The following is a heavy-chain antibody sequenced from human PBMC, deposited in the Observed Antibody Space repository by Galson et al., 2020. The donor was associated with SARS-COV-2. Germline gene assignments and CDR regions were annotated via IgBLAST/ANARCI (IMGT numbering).Heavy chain of an antibody. CDR3: AKDRGNDYGDQLDF. CDR1: GFTFSRYA. V-gene: IGHV3-23*01. J-gene: IGHJ4*02. Sequence: GGSLSLSCAASGFTFSRYAMAWVRQAPGKGLEWVSGISGGGGSTYYADSVKGRFTISRDISQNTVYLQMSSLRAEDTAVYYCAKDRGNDYGDQLDFWGQGTRVTVSS. CDR2: ISGGGGST. D-gene: IGHD4-17*01.